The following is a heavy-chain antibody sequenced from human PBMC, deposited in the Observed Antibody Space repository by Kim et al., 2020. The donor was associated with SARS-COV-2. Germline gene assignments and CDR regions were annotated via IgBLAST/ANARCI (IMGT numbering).Heavy chain of an antibody. CDR1: GYTFTGYY. V-gene: IGHV1-2*02. D-gene: IGHD6-19*01. CDR3: ARDKGYSSGWSFDFDY. CDR2: INPNSGGT. J-gene: IGHJ4*02. Sequence: ASVKVSCKASGYTFTGYYMHWVRQAPGQGLEWMGWINPNSGGTNYAQKFQGRVTMTRDTSISTAYMELSRLRSDDTAVYYCARDKGYSSGWSFDFDYWGQGTLVTVSS.